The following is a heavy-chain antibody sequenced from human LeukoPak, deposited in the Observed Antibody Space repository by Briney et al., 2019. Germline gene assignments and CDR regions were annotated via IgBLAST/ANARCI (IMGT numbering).Heavy chain of an antibody. J-gene: IGHJ4*02. Sequence: GGSLRLSCATSGCTFSSYAMTWVRQAPGKGLEWVSSISASGAGTYYADSVQGRFTISRDNSKNTVYLQMNSLRADDTALYYCAKGDTSGYYYFDYWGQGTLVTVSS. CDR3: AKGDTSGYYYFDY. D-gene: IGHD3-22*01. CDR1: GCTFSSYA. V-gene: IGHV3-23*01. CDR2: ISASGAGT.